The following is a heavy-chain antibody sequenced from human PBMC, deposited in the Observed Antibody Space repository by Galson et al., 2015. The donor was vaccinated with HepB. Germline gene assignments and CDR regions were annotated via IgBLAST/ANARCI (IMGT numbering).Heavy chain of an antibody. D-gene: IGHD5-12*01. J-gene: IGHJ6*02. CDR3: TRVRHLARGMDV. CDR2: TYYRSKWYN. V-gene: IGHV6-1*01. CDR1: GDSVSTNIVA. Sequence: CAISGDSVSTNIVAWNWIRQSPSRGLEWLGRTYYRSKWYNDYAVSVQSRITINPDTSRNQFSPQLNSVTPEDTGVYYCTRVRHLARGMDVWGQGTTVTVSS.